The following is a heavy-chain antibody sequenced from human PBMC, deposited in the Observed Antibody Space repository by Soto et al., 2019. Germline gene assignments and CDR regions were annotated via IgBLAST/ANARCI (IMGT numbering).Heavy chain of an antibody. V-gene: IGHV3-49*04. D-gene: IGHD2-2*01. J-gene: IGHJ4*02. CDR1: GFTFGDYS. CDR2: VRSKAYGGTT. Sequence: PGGSLRLSCTASGFTFGDYSMSWVRQAPGKGLEWLGFVRSKAYGGTTEYAASVRDRIIISRDDSKNVAYLQVNSLKTEDTAVYYCTRLLFCSINSCPSHWGQGTLVTVSS. CDR3: TRLLFCSINSCPSH.